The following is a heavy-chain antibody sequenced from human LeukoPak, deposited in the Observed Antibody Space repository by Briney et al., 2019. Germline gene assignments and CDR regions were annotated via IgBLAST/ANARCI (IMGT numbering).Heavy chain of an antibody. J-gene: IGHJ4*02. V-gene: IGHV4-34*01. D-gene: IGHD5-24*01. CDR1: GGSFSGYY. CDR3: ASSTDDGFGFDY. CDR2: INHSGST. Sequence: PSETLSLTCAVYGGSFSGYYWSWIRQPPGKGLEWIGEINHSGSTNYNPSLKSRVTISVDTSKNQFSLKLSSVTAADTAVYYCASSTDDGFGFDYWGQGTLVTVSS.